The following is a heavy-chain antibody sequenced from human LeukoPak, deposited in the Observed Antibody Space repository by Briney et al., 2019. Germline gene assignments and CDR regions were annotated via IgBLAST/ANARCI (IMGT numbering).Heavy chain of an antibody. CDR2: ISGSGGST. D-gene: IGHD3-3*01. J-gene: IGHJ4*02. Sequence: GGSLRLSCAASGFTFSSYAMSWVRQAPGKGLEWVSAISGSGGSTYYADSVKGRFTISRDNSKNTLYLQMNSLRAEDTAVYYCARQLFWSGYPDYWGQGTLVTVSS. CDR1: GFTFSSYA. CDR3: ARQLFWSGYPDY. V-gene: IGHV3-23*01.